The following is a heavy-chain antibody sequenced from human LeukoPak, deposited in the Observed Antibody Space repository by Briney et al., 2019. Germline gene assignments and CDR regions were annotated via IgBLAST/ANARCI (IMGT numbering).Heavy chain of an antibody. V-gene: IGHV3-23*01. CDR1: GFTFGDYA. CDR2: ISGSGGST. Sequence: GGSLRLSCTASGFTFGDYAMSWFRQAPGKGLEWVSAISGSGGSTYYADSVKGWFTISRDNSENTLYLQMNSLRAEDTAVYYCAKGDIVVAVARFDPWGQGTLVTVSS. CDR3: AKGDIVVAVARFDP. J-gene: IGHJ5*02. D-gene: IGHD2-15*01.